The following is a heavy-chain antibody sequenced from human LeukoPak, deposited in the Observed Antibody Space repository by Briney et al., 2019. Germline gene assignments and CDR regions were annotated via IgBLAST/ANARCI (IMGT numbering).Heavy chain of an antibody. D-gene: IGHD3-10*01. CDR1: GFTFDDYG. CDR3: ARVGRGSGSYGAYYYYYMDV. CDR2: IDWNGGST. Sequence: GGSLRLSCAASGFTFDDYGMSWVRQAPGKGLEWVSGIDWNGGSTGYADSVKGRFTISRDNAKNSLYLQMNSLRAEDTALYYCARVGRGSGSYGAYYYYYMDVWGKGTTVTVSS. J-gene: IGHJ6*03. V-gene: IGHV3-20*04.